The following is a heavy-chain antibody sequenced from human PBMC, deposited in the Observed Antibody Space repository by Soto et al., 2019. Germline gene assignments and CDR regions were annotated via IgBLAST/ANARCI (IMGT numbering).Heavy chain of an antibody. Sequence: QVPLVESGGGVVQPGRSLRLSCAASGFAFSNYGMHWVRQAPGKGLEWVALIWYDGSQKYYGDAVKGRLTISRDNSNSTVYLQMNSLRAEDTAVYYCARDDSSGWTQDYWGQGTLVTVSS. CDR1: GFAFSNYG. D-gene: IGHD6-19*01. V-gene: IGHV3-33*01. J-gene: IGHJ4*02. CDR2: IWYDGSQK. CDR3: ARDDSSGWTQDY.